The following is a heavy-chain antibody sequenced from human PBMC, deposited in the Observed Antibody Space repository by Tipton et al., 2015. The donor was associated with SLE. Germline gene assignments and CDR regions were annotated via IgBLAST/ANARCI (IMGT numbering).Heavy chain of an antibody. J-gene: IGHJ1*01. D-gene: IGHD6-13*01. CDR3: ARARVSEGYFQH. V-gene: IGHV3-21*03. Sequence: SLRLSCAASGFTFSSYSMNWVRQAPGKGLEWVSSISSSSSYIYYADSVKGRFTIYRDNAKNSLYLQMNSLRAEDTAVYYCARARVSEGYFQHWGQGTLVTVSS. CDR2: ISSSSSYI. CDR1: GFTFSSYS.